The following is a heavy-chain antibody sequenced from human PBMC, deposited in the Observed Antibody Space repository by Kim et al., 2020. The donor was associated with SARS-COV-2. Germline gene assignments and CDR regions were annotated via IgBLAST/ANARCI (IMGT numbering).Heavy chain of an antibody. Sequence: SETLSLTCTVSGGSISTYYWNWIRQSPQKGLEWIGFISYSGRTNYNPSLKSRVAISVDSSKNQFSLNLSSVTAADTAVYYCARGGVKQWLGLWGRGTLVTVSS. D-gene: IGHD6-19*01. CDR2: ISYSGRT. CDR3: ARGGVKQWLGL. J-gene: IGHJ2*01. V-gene: IGHV4-59*13. CDR1: GGSISTYY.